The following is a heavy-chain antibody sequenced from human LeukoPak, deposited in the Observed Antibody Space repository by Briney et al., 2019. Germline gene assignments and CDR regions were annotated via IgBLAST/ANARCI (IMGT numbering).Heavy chain of an antibody. D-gene: IGHD6-19*01. Sequence: PSETLSLTCAVYGGSFSGYYWSWIRQPPGKGLEWIGEINHSGSTNYNPSLKSRVTISVDTSKNQFSLKLSSVTAADTAVYYCARYSSGWYEDYWGQGTLVTVSS. J-gene: IGHJ4*02. V-gene: IGHV4-34*01. CDR1: GGSFSGYY. CDR3: ARYSSGWYEDY. CDR2: INHSGST.